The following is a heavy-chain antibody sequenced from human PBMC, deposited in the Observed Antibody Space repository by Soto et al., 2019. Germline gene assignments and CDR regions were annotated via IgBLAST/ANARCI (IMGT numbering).Heavy chain of an antibody. CDR1: GFTFSSYG. Sequence: QVQLVESGGGVVQPGRSLRLSCAASGFTFSSYGMHWVRQAPGKGLAWVAVIWFDGSNKFYADSVKGRFTISRDNSKNTVSLQMNSLRDEDSAAYYCATTGTYWGQGTLVTVSS. CDR2: IWFDGSNK. CDR3: ATTGTY. J-gene: IGHJ4*02. V-gene: IGHV3-33*01.